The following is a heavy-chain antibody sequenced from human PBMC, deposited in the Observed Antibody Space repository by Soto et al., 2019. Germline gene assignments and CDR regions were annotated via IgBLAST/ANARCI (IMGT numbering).Heavy chain of an antibody. CDR2: ISGSGGST. CDR3: ASGDLSGGLQGGFDY. CDR1: GFTFSSYA. Sequence: EVPLLESGGGLVQPGGSLRLSCAASGFTFSSYAMSWVRQAPGKGLEWVSAISGSGGSTYYADSVKGRFTISRDNSENSLYLQMSSLRAEDTAVYYCASGDLSGGLQGGFDYWGQGTVVTVSS. D-gene: IGHD1-26*01. J-gene: IGHJ4*02. V-gene: IGHV3-23*01.